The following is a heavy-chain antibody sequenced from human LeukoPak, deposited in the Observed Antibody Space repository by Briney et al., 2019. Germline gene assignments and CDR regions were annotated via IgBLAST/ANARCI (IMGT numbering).Heavy chain of an antibody. CDR1: GFTFSSYG. CDR3: AKITMVRGAQHGMDA. CDR2: ISYDGSNK. Sequence: GRSLRLSCAASGFTFSSYGMHWVRQAPGKGLEWVAVISYDGSNKYYADSVKGRFTISRDNSKNTLYLQMNSLRAEDTAVYYCAKITMVRGAQHGMDAWGQGTTVTVSS. J-gene: IGHJ6*02. V-gene: IGHV3-30*18. D-gene: IGHD3-10*01.